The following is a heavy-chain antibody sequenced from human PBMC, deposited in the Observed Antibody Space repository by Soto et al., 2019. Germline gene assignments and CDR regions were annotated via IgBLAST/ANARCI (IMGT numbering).Heavy chain of an antibody. Sequence: QVQLVQSGAEVKKPGASVKVSCKASGYTFTSYAMHWVRQAPGQRLEWMGWINAGNGHTKYSQKFQGRVTITRDTSASTAYMELSSLRSEDTAVYYCARASVGATPMDYWGQGTLVTVSS. J-gene: IGHJ4*02. CDR2: INAGNGHT. CDR1: GYTFTSYA. D-gene: IGHD1-26*01. V-gene: IGHV1-3*01. CDR3: ARASVGATPMDY.